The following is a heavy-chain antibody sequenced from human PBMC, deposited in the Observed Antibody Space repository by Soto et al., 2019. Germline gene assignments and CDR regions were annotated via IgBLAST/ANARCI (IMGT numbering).Heavy chain of an antibody. J-gene: IGHJ6*02. V-gene: IGHV3-53*04. D-gene: IGHD3-10*01. Sequence: PGGSLRLSCAASGFTVSSNYMSWVRQAPGKGLEWVSVIYSGGSTYYADSVKGRFTISRHNSKNTLYLQMNSLRAEDTAVYYCASVLLWFGEISYYGMDVWGQGTTVTVSS. CDR3: ASVLLWFGEISYYGMDV. CDR1: GFTVSSNY. CDR2: IYSGGST.